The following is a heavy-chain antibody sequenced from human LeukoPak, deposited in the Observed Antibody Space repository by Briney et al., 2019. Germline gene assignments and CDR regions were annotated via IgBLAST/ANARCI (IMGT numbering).Heavy chain of an antibody. V-gene: IGHV1-69*13. J-gene: IGHJ5*02. CDR3: ARPRSSAASLYAFDP. CDR1: GGTFCSYA. D-gene: IGHD2-2*01. CDR2: IIPIFGTA. Sequence: ASVEVSCKASGGTFCSYAISWVRQAPGQGLEWMGGIIPIFGTANYAQKFRGRVTITADESTSTAYMELSSLRSEDTAVYYCARPRSSAASLYAFDPWGQGTLVTVSS.